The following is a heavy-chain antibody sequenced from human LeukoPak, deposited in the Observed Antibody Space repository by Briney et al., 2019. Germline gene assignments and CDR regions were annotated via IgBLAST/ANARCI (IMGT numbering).Heavy chain of an antibody. CDR1: GYSISSGYY. CDR2: IYHSGST. CDR3: ARRDYSNGGFDY. J-gene: IGHJ4*02. Sequence: SETLSLTCTASGYSISSGYYWGWIRQPPGKGLEWIGSIYHSGSTYYNPSLKSRVTISVDTSMNQFSLKLSSVTAADTAVYYCARRDYSNGGFDYWGQGTLVTVSS. V-gene: IGHV4-38-2*02. D-gene: IGHD4-11*01.